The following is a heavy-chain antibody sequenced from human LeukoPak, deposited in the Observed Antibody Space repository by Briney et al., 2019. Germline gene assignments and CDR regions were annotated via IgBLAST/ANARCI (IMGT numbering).Heavy chain of an antibody. D-gene: IGHD3-9*01. V-gene: IGHV3-30*04. CDR1: GFTFSNYA. Sequence: GRSLRLSCVASGFTFSNYAVHWVRQAPGKGLEWVAVISFDGSNKYYADSVKGRFTISRDNSRNTLYLQMNSLRADDTAVYYCTTSDPDYDILTGYHDYWGQGTLVTVSS. CDR3: TTSDPDYDILTGYHDY. J-gene: IGHJ4*02. CDR2: ISFDGSNK.